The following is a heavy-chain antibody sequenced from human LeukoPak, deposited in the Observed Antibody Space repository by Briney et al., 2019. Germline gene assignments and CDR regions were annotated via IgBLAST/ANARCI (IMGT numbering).Heavy chain of an antibody. CDR1: GFTFSSYA. V-gene: IGHV3-23*01. CDR3: VNYCGGDCLKGGY. D-gene: IGHD2-21*02. Sequence: GGSLRLSCAASGFTFSSYAMHWVRQAPGKGLEWVSGISGSGGSTYYADSMKGRFTISRDNSKNTLYLQMNNLRAEDTAVYYCVNYCGGDCLKGGYWGQGTLVTVFS. J-gene: IGHJ4*02. CDR2: ISGSGGST.